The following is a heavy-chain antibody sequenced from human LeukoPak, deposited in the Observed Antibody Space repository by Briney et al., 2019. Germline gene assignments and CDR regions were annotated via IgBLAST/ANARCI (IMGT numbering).Heavy chain of an antibody. V-gene: IGHV3-21*01. CDR1: GFTFSSYS. CDR3: ARGLRGSGPLDY. D-gene: IGHD3-10*01. CDR2: ISSSSSYI. Sequence: PGGSLRLSCAASGFTFSSYSMSWVRQAPPKGLEWVSSISSSSSYIYYADSVKGRFTISRGNAKNSLYLQMNSLRAEDTAVYYGARGLRGSGPLDYWGQGTLVTVSS. J-gene: IGHJ4*02.